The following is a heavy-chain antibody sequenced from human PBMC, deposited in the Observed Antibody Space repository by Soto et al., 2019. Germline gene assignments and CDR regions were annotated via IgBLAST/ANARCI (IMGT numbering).Heavy chain of an antibody. CDR1: GFIFSNNA. Sequence: EVQLLESGGGLVQPGGSLRLSCAASGFIFSNNAMNWLRQAPGQGLEWVSGISVSGSSTYYADSVKGRFTISRDNSKNTLNLQMNSLRAEDTAVYYCVKVYYDSSGTQSGFDYWGQGTLVTVSS. CDR2: ISVSGSST. D-gene: IGHD3-22*01. J-gene: IGHJ4*02. V-gene: IGHV3-23*01. CDR3: VKVYYDSSGTQSGFDY.